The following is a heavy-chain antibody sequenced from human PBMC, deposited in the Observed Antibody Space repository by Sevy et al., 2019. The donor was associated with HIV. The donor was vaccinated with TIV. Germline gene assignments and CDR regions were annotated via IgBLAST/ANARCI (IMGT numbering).Heavy chain of an antibody. V-gene: IGHV4-34*01. CDR3: ARSPPIVVVPGAPSWFDP. D-gene: IGHD2-2*01. J-gene: IGHJ5*02. Sequence: PETLSLTCAVHGGSFSGYYWNWIRQPPGKGLEWIGEINHSGSTNYNPSLKSRVTISVDTSKNQFSLKLSSVTAADTAVYYCARSPPIVVVPGAPSWFDPWGQGTLVTVSS. CDR2: INHSGST. CDR1: GGSFSGYY.